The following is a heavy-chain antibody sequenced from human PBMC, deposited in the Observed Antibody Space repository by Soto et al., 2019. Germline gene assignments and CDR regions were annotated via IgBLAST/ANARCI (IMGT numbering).Heavy chain of an antibody. CDR1: GFPFSSYA. CDR2: ISVSGGST. J-gene: IGHJ4*02. Sequence: GGSLRLSCAASGFPFSSYAMNWLRPAPGKGLEWVSAISVSGGSTYYADSVKGRFTISRDNSKNTVYLQMNSLRAEDTAVYYCAKPLLFYDPPFFDYWGQGTLVTVSS. CDR3: AKPLLFYDPPFFDY. V-gene: IGHV3-23*01. D-gene: IGHD5-12*01.